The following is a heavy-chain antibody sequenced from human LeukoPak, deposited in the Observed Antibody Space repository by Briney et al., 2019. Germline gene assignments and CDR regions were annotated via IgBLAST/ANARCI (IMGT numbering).Heavy chain of an antibody. CDR3: ASSLNYYGSGSSFSVDAFDI. V-gene: IGHV4-59*01. J-gene: IGHJ3*02. Sequence: SETLSLTCTVSGGSISSYYWSWIRQPPGKGLEWIGYIYYSGSTNYNPSLKSRVTISVDTSKNQFSLKLSSVTAADTAVYYCASSLNYYGSGSSFSVDAFDIWGQGTMVTVSS. CDR1: GGSISSYY. CDR2: IYYSGST. D-gene: IGHD3-10*01.